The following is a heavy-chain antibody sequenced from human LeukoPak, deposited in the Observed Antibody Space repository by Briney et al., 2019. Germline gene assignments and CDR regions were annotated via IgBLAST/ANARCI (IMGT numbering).Heavy chain of an antibody. CDR1: GFTFSSYS. D-gene: IGHD6-13*01. CDR3: ARDLFEDRAAAAGFDY. J-gene: IGHJ4*02. Sequence: GGSLRLSCAASGFTFSSYSMNWVRQAPGKGLEWVSSISSGSRYIYYADSVKGRFTISRDNAKNSLFLQMNSLRAEDTAVYYCARDLFEDRAAAAGFDYWGQGTLVTVSS. CDR2: ISSGSRYI. V-gene: IGHV3-21*01.